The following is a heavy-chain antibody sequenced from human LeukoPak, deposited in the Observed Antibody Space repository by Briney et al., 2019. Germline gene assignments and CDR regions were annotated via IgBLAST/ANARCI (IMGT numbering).Heavy chain of an antibody. D-gene: IGHD1-26*01. CDR3: AKDYSGSSPWWFDP. CDR1: GFSFSSYS. Sequence: GGSLRLSCAASGFSFSSYSISWVRQVPGKGLEWVSGISASGGITYYADSVKGRFTISRDNFKNTLYLQVNSLRAEDTAVYYCAKDYSGSSPWWFDPWGQGTLVTVSS. CDR2: ISASGGIT. J-gene: IGHJ5*02. V-gene: IGHV3-23*01.